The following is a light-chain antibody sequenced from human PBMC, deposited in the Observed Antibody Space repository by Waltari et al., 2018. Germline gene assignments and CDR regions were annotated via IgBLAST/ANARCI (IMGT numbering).Light chain of an antibody. V-gene: IGKV2-28*01. J-gene: IGKJ1*01. CDR2: LGS. CDR1: QSLLYSNGDYH. Sequence: DIVMTQSPLSLSVTPGEPASISCRSSQSLLYSNGDYHMDWYLQKPGQSPQLLIYLGSHRASGVPDRFSDSRSGTDFTLRISRVEAEDIGVYYCMQRLQTPWTFGQGTKVEIK. CDR3: MQRLQTPWT.